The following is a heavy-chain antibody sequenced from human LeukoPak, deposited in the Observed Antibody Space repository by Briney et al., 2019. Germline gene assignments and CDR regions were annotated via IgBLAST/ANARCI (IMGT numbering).Heavy chain of an antibody. CDR3: AKGSIAARPYYYGMDV. CDR2: ISGRGGST. J-gene: IGHJ6*02. D-gene: IGHD6-6*01. CDR1: GFTFSSYA. Sequence: GGSLRLSCAASGFTFSSYAINWVRQAPGKGLEWVSAISGRGGSTYYADSVKGRFTISRDNSKNTLYLQMNSLRAEDTAVYYCAKGSIAARPYYYGMDVWGQGTTVTVSS. V-gene: IGHV3-23*01.